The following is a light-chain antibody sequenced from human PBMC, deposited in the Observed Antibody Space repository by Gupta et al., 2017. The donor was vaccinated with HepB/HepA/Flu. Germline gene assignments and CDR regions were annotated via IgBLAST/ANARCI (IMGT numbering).Light chain of an antibody. CDR2: AIS. CDR3: QQTDAIPHT. CDR1: QNIRRY. Sequence: DIQMTQSPSSLSASVGDRVTITCRASQNIRRYLNWFQRKPGHAPKVLIYAISNLQTGVPSRFSGSGSGTDFTLSISSLQPEDFATYYCQQTDAIPHTFGQGTKLEIK. J-gene: IGKJ2*01. V-gene: IGKV1-39*01.